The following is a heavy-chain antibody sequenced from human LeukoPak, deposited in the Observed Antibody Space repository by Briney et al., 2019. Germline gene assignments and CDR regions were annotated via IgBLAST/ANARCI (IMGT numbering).Heavy chain of an antibody. V-gene: IGHV3-48*03. D-gene: IGHD6-19*01. CDR2: ITSSGSPI. CDR3: ARGTRSGWYFFDY. CDR1: GFTFSSYE. J-gene: IGHJ4*02. Sequence: GGSLRLSCAASGFTFSSYEMNWVRQTPGKGLVWVSYITSSGSPIYYADSVKGRFTISRDNAKNSLYLQMNSLRAEDTAVYYCARGTRSGWYFFDYWGQGTLVTVSS.